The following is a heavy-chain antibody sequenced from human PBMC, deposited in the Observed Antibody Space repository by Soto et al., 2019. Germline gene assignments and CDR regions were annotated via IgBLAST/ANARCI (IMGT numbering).Heavy chain of an antibody. D-gene: IGHD3-3*01. Sequence: EVQLVESGGGLVKPGGSLRLSCAASGFTFSNAWMSWVRQAPGKGLEWVGRIKSKTDGGTTDYAAPVKGRFTISRDDSKITLYLQMNSLKTEDTAVYYCTTDQYYDFWSGYLWGNFDYWGQGTLVTVSS. J-gene: IGHJ4*02. V-gene: IGHV3-15*01. CDR1: GFTFSNAW. CDR2: IKSKTDGGTT. CDR3: TTDQYYDFWSGYLWGNFDY.